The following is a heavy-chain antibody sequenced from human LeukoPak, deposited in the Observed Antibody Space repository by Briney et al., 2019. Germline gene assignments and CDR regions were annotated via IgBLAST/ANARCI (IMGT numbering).Heavy chain of an antibody. J-gene: IGHJ4*02. CDR3: AKPRSSGYYFDY. Sequence: GGSLRLSCAASGFTFSSYAMSWVRQAPGKGLEWVSGISGSGGNTYCADSVKGRFTISRDSSKNTLYLQMNSLRAEDTAVYYCAKPRSSGYYFDYWGQGTLVTVSS. CDR2: ISGSGGNT. CDR1: GFTFSSYA. V-gene: IGHV3-23*01. D-gene: IGHD3-22*01.